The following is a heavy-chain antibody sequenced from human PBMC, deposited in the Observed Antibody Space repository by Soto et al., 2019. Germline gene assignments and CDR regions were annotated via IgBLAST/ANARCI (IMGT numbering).Heavy chain of an antibody. CDR2: IKSKTDGGTT. CDR3: TTDQGSGYYKYYYYYYGMDV. D-gene: IGHD3-3*01. CDR1: GFTFSNAW. Sequence: AGGSLRLSCAASGFTFSNAWMSWVRQAPGKGLEWVGRIKSKTDGGTTDYAAPVKGRFTISRDDSKNTLYLQMNSLKTEDTAVYYCTTDQGSGYYKYYYYYYGMDVWGQGTTVTVS. V-gene: IGHV3-15*01. J-gene: IGHJ6*02.